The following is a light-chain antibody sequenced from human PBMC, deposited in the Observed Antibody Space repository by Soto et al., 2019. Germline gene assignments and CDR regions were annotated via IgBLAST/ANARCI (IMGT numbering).Light chain of an antibody. CDR2: DAS. CDR1: QSVSSY. CDR3: QRRRDT. V-gene: IGKV3-11*01. Sequence: EIVLTQSPATLSLSPGERATLSCRASQSVSSYLAWYQQKPGQAPRLIIYDASSRATGIPARFSGSGSGTDFTLTISSLEPEDFAVYYCQRRRDTFGPGTKLDIK. J-gene: IGKJ3*01.